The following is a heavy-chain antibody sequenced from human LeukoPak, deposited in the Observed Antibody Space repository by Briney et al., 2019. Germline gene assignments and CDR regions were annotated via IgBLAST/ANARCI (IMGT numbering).Heavy chain of an antibody. J-gene: IGHJ4*02. CDR2: IRGSGDST. Sequence: GGSLRLSCAASGFTFSSYAMSWVRQAPGKGLEWVSGIRGSGDSTYYADSVTGRFTISRDNSKNTLYLQMDSLRAEDTAVYYCAKDLNPYSSSSSDYWGQGTLVTVSS. D-gene: IGHD6-6*01. V-gene: IGHV3-23*01. CDR1: GFTFSSYA. CDR3: AKDLNPYSSSSSDY.